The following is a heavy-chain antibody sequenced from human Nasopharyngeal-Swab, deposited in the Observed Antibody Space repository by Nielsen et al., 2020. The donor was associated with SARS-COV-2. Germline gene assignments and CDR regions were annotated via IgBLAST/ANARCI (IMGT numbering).Heavy chain of an antibody. D-gene: IGHD6-13*01. Sequence: GGSLRLSCAASGFTFADYAMHWVRQAPGKGLEWVSGISWNSGSIGYADSVKGRFTISRDNAKNSLYLQMNSLRAEDTALYYCAKGIDSSSWYDNWFDPWGQGTLVTVSS. CDR3: AKGIDSSSWYDNWFDP. J-gene: IGHJ5*02. CDR1: GFTFADYA. CDR2: ISWNSGSI. V-gene: IGHV3-9*01.